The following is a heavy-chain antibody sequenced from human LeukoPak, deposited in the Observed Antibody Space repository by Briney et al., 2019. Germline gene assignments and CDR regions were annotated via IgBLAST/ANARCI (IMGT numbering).Heavy chain of an antibody. CDR3: ARGYSSGWYDY. CDR1: GYTFTSYG. Sequence: ASVKVSCKASGYTFTSYGISWVRQAPGQGLEWMGGIIPIFGTANYAQKFQGRVTITADESTSTAYMELSSLRSEDTAVYYCARGYSSGWYDYWGQGTLVTVSS. CDR2: IIPIFGTA. J-gene: IGHJ4*02. V-gene: IGHV1-69*13. D-gene: IGHD6-19*01.